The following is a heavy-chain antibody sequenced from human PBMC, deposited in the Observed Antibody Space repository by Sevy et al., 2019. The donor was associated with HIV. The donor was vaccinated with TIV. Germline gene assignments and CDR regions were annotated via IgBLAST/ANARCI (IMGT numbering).Heavy chain of an antibody. CDR1: GGTFSSYA. CDR2: IIPILGIA. J-gene: IGHJ4*02. D-gene: IGHD3-22*01. V-gene: IGHV1-69*04. Sequence: ASVKVSCKASGGTFSSYAISWVRQAPGQGLEWMGRIIPILGIANYAQKFQGRVTITADKSTSTAYMELSSLRSEDMAVYYCAREYYYDSSGPHPPFDYWGQGTLVTVSS. CDR3: AREYYYDSSGPHPPFDY.